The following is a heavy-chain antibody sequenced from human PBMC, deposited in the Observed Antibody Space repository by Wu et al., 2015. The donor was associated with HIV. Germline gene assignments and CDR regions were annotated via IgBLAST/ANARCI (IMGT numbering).Heavy chain of an antibody. V-gene: IGHV1-8*01. CDR3: ARGINYYDSSGYFRFQH. CDR1: GYTFTSYD. D-gene: IGHD3-22*01. Sequence: QVQLVQSGAEVKKPGASVKVSCKAPGYTFTSYDINWVRQATGQGLEWMGWMNPNSGNTGYAQKFQGRVTMTRNTSISTAYMELSSLRSEDTTVYYCARGINYYDSSGYFRFQHWGQGTLVTVSS. CDR2: MNPNSGNT. J-gene: IGHJ1*01.